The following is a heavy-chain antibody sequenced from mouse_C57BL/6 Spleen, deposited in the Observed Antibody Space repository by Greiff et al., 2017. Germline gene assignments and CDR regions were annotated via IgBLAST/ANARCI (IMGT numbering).Heavy chain of an antibody. J-gene: IGHJ4*01. D-gene: IGHD1-1*01. Sequence: QVQLQQPGAELVKPGASVKLSCKASGYTFTSYWMQWVKQRPGQGLEWIGEIDPSDSYTNYNQKFKGKATLTVDTSSSTAYMQLSSLTSEDSAVYYCASHGSSSYYYAMDYWGQGTSVTVSS. CDR1: GYTFTSYW. CDR2: IDPSDSYT. CDR3: ASHGSSSYYYAMDY. V-gene: IGHV1-50*01.